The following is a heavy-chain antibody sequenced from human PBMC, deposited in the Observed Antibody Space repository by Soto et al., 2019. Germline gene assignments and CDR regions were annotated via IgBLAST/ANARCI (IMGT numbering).Heavy chain of an antibody. D-gene: IGHD5-12*01. CDR1: GYSFTSYG. CDR2: ISVYNGNT. CDR3: ARENSGYDVRYFDY. V-gene: IGHV1-18*01. Sequence: QVQLVRSGAEVKKPGASVKVSCKASGYSFTSYGISWVRQAPGQGLEWMGWISVYNGNTNYAQNFQGRVTMTTDTSTSTAYMEVRSLRSDDTAIYYCARENSGYDVRYFDYWGQGTLVTVSS. J-gene: IGHJ4*02.